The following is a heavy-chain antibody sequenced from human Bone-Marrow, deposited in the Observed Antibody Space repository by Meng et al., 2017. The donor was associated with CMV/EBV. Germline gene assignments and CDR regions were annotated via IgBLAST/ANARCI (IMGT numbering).Heavy chain of an antibody. CDR1: GGYVSSGSYY. D-gene: IGHD6-13*01. CDR3: ARLGKRIAAAGWFDP. V-gene: IGHV4-61*01. CDR2: IYYSGST. Sequence: SGGYVSSGSYYWSWIRQPPGKGLEWIGYIYYSGSTNYNPSLKSRVTISVDTSKNQFSLKLSSVTAADTAVYYCARLGKRIAAAGWFDPWGQGTLVTVSS. J-gene: IGHJ5*02.